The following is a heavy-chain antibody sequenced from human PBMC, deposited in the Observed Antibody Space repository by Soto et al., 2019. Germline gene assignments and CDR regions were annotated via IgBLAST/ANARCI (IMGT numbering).Heavy chain of an antibody. D-gene: IGHD3-16*02. Sequence: GGSLRLSCAASGFTFSSYSMNWVRQAPGKGLEWVSSISSSSSYIYYADSVKGRFTISRDNAKNSLYLQMNSLRAEDTAVYYCASSPDLNYDYVWGSYRWYNWFDPWGQGTLVTVS. CDR2: ISSSSSYI. V-gene: IGHV3-21*01. J-gene: IGHJ5*02. CDR3: ASSPDLNYDYVWGSYRWYNWFDP. CDR1: GFTFSSYS.